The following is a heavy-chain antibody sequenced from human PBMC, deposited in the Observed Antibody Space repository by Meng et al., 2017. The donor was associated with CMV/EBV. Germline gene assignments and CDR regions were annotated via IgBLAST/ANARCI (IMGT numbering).Heavy chain of an antibody. CDR2: INWNGGST. CDR1: GFTLDDYG. Sequence: QRGESGGCVARPGGSLSLSWSASGFTLDDYGLGWVRQVLGNGLGWVSGINWNGGSTGYADAVKGRFSISRYNAKNSLYLQMNSLRAEDTALYHCAREVSYSSSCSSNWFDPCGQGTLVTVSS. D-gene: IGHD6-13*01. J-gene: IGHJ5*02. CDR3: AREVSYSSSCSSNWFDP. V-gene: IGHV3-20*01.